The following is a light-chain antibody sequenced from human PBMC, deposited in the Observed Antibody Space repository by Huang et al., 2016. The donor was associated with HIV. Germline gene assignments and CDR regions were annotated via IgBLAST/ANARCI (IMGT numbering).Light chain of an antibody. Sequence: DIIMSQSPESLTVSLGERATLNCRSSQSVYASSTSKDYMAWFQQKPGQPPKLLLFWASSREVGVPDRFSVSGSGTHFTLTIANLQPEDVAIYYCQQYYSLPQTFGQGTRV. CDR2: WAS. CDR1: QSVYASSTSKDY. J-gene: IGKJ1*01. V-gene: IGKV4-1*01. CDR3: QQYYSLPQT.